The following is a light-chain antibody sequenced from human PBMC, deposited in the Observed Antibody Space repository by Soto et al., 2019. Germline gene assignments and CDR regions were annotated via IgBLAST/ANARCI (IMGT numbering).Light chain of an antibody. CDR2: GAS. V-gene: IGKV3-15*01. CDR3: QQYNDWPLS. CDR1: QSVSSN. J-gene: IGKJ4*01. Sequence: DIVMTQSPATLSASPGERATLSCSASQSVSSNLAWYQQRPGQAPRLLIYGASTRATGITARISGSGSGTEFTLTISSLQSEDFAVYYCQQYNDWPLSFGGGTKVEIK.